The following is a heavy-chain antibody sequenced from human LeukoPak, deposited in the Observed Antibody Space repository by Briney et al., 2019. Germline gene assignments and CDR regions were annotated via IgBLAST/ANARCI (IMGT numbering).Heavy chain of an antibody. V-gene: IGHV1-18*01. D-gene: IGHD3-3*01. CDR3: PTDAQGTYYDFWSGYSYFDY. CDR2: ISAYSGKT. J-gene: IGHJ4*02. Sequence: ASVKVSCKTSGCTFTSYGISWVRQSPGQLGEWMGWISAYSGKTNYAQKRQGRVTMTTDASTSTAYGEHRSRSSDETAVDSCPTDAQGTYYDFWSGYSYFDYWGKGTLVTVSS. CDR1: GCTFTSYG.